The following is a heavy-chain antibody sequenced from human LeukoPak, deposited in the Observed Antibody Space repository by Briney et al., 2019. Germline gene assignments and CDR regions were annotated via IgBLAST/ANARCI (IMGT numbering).Heavy chain of an antibody. V-gene: IGHV4-4*07. D-gene: IGHD1/OR15-1a*01. Sequence: SETLSLTCTVSGGSISSYYWSWIRQPAGKGLEWIGRIYTSGSTNYNPSLKSRVTMSVDTSKNQFSLKLSSVTAADTAVYYCARILSLSKEAGLTNWGQGTLVTVSS. CDR2: IYTSGST. CDR3: ARILSLSKEAGLTN. CDR1: GGSISSYY. J-gene: IGHJ4*02.